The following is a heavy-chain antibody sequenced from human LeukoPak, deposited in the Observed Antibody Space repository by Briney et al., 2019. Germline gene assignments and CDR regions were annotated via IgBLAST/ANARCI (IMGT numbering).Heavy chain of an antibody. V-gene: IGHV3-21*01. CDR2: ISSSSSYI. D-gene: IGHD1-1*01. CDR1: QFFFSNYA. J-gene: IGHJ4*02. Sequence: GGSLRPSCTAAQFFFSNYAMSWVRQAPGKGLEWVSSISSSSSYIYYADSVKGRFTISRDNAKNSLYLQMNSLRAEDTAVYYCARERQLERLAFGKEGSAFDYWGQGTLVTVSS. CDR3: ARERQLERLAFGKEGSAFDY.